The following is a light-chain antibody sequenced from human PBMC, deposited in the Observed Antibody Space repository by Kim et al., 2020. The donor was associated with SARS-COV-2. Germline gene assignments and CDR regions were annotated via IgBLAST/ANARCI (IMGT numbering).Light chain of an antibody. CDR2: DAS. Sequence: DIQMTQSPSSLSASVGDRVTITCQASQDISNYLNWYQQKPGKAPKLLIYDASNLETGVPSRFSGSGSGTEFTFTISSLQPEDIATYFCQQDNKFPLTFSRGTKMDIK. CDR1: QDISNY. CDR3: QQDNKFPLT. J-gene: IGKJ4*01. V-gene: IGKV1-33*01.